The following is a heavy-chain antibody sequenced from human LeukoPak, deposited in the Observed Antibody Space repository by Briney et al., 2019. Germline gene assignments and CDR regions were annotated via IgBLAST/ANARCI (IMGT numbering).Heavy chain of an antibody. CDR2: IWYDGSNK. D-gene: IGHD2-2*01. CDR3: AKDGDWVPAAPASMDV. V-gene: IGHV3-33*06. Sequence: GRSLRLSCAASGITFSSFGMHWVRQAPGKGLEWVAVIWYDGSNKYYGDSVKGRFTISRDNPKNTVHLQMNSLRAEDTAVYYCAKDGDWVPAAPASMDVWGKGTTVTVSS. CDR1: GITFSSFG. J-gene: IGHJ6*03.